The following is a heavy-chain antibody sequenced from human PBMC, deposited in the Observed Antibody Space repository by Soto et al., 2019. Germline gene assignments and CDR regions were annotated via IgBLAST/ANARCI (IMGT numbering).Heavy chain of an antibody. CDR3: ARSGPPAEY. V-gene: IGHV1-18*01. CDR2: ISAYNGNT. J-gene: IGHJ4*02. D-gene: IGHD3-10*01. CDR1: GYTFTSYA. Sequence: QVQLVQSGAEVKKPGASLKVSCKASGYTFTSYAITWVRQAPGQGLEWMGWISAYNGNTNYAQKLQGRVTMTTDTPTTTAYMELRSLRSADTAVYYCARSGPPAEYWGQGTLVTVSS.